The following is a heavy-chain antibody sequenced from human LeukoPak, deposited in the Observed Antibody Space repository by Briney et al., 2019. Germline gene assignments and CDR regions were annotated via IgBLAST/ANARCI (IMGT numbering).Heavy chain of an antibody. CDR1: GFTFSSHA. CDR2: IGDDVVST. D-gene: IGHD3-9*01. Sequence: GGSLRLSCAASGFTFSSHAMSWVRQAPGKGLEWVSAIGDDVVSTYYAESVKGRFTISRDNSKNTLYLQMNSLRAEDAATYYCARDSPLLTVWGQGTLVTVSS. J-gene: IGHJ4*02. CDR3: ARDSPLLTV. V-gene: IGHV3-23*01.